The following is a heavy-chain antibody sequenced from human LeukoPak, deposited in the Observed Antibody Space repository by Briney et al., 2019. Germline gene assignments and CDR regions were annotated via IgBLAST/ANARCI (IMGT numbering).Heavy chain of an antibody. V-gene: IGHV4-4*02. CDR3: ARDGGYSYGYS. J-gene: IGHJ4*02. CDR1: GGSISSSNW. CDR2: IYYSGST. Sequence: SETLSLTCAVSGGSISSSNWWSWVRQPPGKGLEWIGSIYYSGSTYYNPSLKSRVTISVDTSKNQFSLKLSSVTAADTAVYYCARDGGYSYGYSWGQGTLVTVSS. D-gene: IGHD5-18*01.